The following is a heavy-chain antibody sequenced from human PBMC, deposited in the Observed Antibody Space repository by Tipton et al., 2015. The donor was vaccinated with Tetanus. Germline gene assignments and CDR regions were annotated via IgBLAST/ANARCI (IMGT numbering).Heavy chain of an antibody. CDR2: IYYSGSA. V-gene: IGHV4-31*03. CDR3: ASTVGHSGGYYYYYGMDV. CDR1: GGSISSGGYY. Sequence: LRLSCTVSGGSISSGGYYWSWIRQHPGKGLEWIGYIYYSGSAYYNPSLKSRVTISVDTSKNQFSLKLSSVTAADTAVYYCASTVGHSGGYYYYYGMDVWGQGTTVTVSS. J-gene: IGHJ6*02. D-gene: IGHD3-16*01.